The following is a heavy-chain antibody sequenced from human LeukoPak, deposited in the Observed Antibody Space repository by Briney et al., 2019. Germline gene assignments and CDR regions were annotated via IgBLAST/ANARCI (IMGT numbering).Heavy chain of an antibody. CDR2: IKSKTDGGTT. CDR3: ATCPIRFLEWDPYYYYYMDV. J-gene: IGHJ6*03. CDR1: GFTFSNAW. D-gene: IGHD3-3*01. V-gene: IGHV3-15*01. Sequence: GGSLRLSCAASGFTFSNAWMSWVRQAPGKGLEWVGRIKSKTDGGTTDYAAPVKGRFTISRDDSKNTLYLQMNSLKTEDTAVYYCATCPIRFLEWDPYYYYYMDVWGKGTTVTVSS.